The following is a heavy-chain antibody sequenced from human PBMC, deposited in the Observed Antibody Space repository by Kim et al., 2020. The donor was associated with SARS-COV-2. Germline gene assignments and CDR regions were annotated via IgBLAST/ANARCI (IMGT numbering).Heavy chain of an antibody. J-gene: IGHJ4*02. Sequence: SETLSHTCTVSGYSISSGYYWGWIRQPPGKGLEWIGSIYHRGSTYYNPSLKSRVTISVDTSKNQFSLKLSSVTAADTAVYYCARGGLDVDYWGQGTLV. CDR1: GYSISSGYY. CDR2: IYHRGST. CDR3: ARGGLDVDY. D-gene: IGHD3-10*01. V-gene: IGHV4-38-2*02.